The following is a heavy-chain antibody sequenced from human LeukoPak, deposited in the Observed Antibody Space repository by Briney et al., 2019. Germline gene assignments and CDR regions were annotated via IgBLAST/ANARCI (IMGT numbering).Heavy chain of an antibody. CDR3: ARDPTEYYDFWSGYAVSRDAFDI. J-gene: IGHJ3*02. V-gene: IGHV1-69*13. CDR1: GGTFSSYA. Sequence: ASVKVSCKASGGTFSSYAISWVRQAPGQGLEWMGGIIPIFGTANYAQKFQGRVTITADESTSTAYMEPSSLRSEDTAVYYCARDPTEYYDFWSGYAVSRDAFDIWGQGTMVTVSS. D-gene: IGHD3-3*01. CDR2: IIPIFGTA.